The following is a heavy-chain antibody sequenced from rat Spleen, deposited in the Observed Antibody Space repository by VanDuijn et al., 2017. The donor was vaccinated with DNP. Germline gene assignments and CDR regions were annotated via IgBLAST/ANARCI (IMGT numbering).Heavy chain of an antibody. CDR2: INYSGST. Sequence: EVQLLDSGPGLVTPSQSLSLTCSVTGYSITTNSWAWLRLLPGNIMVWMGYINYSGSTGHNPSIKSRITITRDTSKNQFFLQLNSVTTEDTATYYCARRNNYGVMDAWGQGASVTVSS. CDR3: ARRNNYGVMDA. CDR1: GYSITTNS. V-gene: IGHV3-1*01. J-gene: IGHJ4*01. D-gene: IGHD1-10*01.